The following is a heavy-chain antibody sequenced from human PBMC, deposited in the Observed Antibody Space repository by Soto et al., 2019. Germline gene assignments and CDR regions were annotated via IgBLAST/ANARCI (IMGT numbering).Heavy chain of an antibody. D-gene: IGHD2-15*01. CDR3: ARDSPLGYCSGGSCYSLAFDY. Sequence: QVQLVQSGAEVKKPGASVKDSCKASGYTFTGYYMHWVRQAPGQGLEWMGWINPNSGGTNYAQKFQGWVTMTRDTSISTAYMELSRLRSDDTAVYYCARDSPLGYCSGGSCYSLAFDYWGQGTLVTVSS. CDR2: INPNSGGT. J-gene: IGHJ4*02. CDR1: GYTFTGYY. V-gene: IGHV1-2*04.